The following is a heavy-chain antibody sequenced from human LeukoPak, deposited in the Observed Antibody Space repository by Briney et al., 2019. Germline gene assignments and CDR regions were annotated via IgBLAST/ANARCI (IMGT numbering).Heavy chain of an antibody. CDR2: LYYGVST. CDR3: VKDSPPRYSGSPPAY. CDR1: GFTVSGDY. Sequence: PGGSLRLSCVVSGFTVSGDYISWFRQAPGKGLEWVSVLYYGVSTFYKDSVKGRFTTSGDNAKNSLYLQMNSLRADDTAVYYCVKDSPPRYSGSPPAYWGQGTLVTVSS. D-gene: IGHD1-26*01. J-gene: IGHJ4*02. V-gene: IGHV3-53*01.